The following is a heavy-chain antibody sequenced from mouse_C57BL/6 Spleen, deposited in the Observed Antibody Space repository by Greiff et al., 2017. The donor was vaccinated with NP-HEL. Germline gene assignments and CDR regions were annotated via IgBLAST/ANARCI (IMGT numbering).Heavy chain of an antibody. D-gene: IGHD1-1*01. CDR1: GYSITSGYY. CDR3: ARDFGSSSGV. J-gene: IGHJ1*03. CDR2: ISYDGSN. Sequence: EVQLQESGPGLVKPSQSLSLTCSVTGYSITSGYYWNWIRQFPGNKLEWMGYISYDGSNNYNPSLKNRISITRDTSKNQFFLKLNSETTEDTATYYCARDFGSSSGVWGTGATVTVSS. V-gene: IGHV3-6*01.